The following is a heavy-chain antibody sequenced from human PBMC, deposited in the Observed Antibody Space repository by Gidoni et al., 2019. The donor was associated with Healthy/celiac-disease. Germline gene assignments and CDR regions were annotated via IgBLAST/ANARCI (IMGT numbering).Heavy chain of an antibody. V-gene: IGHV3-15*01. J-gene: IGHJ3*02. CDR1: GFTFSNAW. CDR2: IKSKTDGGTT. D-gene: IGHD3-22*01. Sequence: EVQLVESGGGLVKPGGSLRLSCAASGFTFSNAWMSWVRQAPGKGLEWVGRIKSKTDGGTTDYAAPVKGRFTISRDDSKNTLYLQMNSLKTEDTAVYYCTTIAYYYDSFPFDIWGQGTMVTVSS. CDR3: TTIAYYYDSFPFDI.